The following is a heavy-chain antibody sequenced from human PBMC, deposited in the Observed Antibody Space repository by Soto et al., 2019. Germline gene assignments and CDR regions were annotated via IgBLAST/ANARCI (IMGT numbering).Heavy chain of an antibody. CDR1: GFTFSRYG. CDR2: ISGLSSYI. J-gene: IGHJ6*02. CDR3: ARDPQQRLADSYYYGMDV. Sequence: EVQLVESGGGLVKPGGSLRLSCAASGFTFSRYGMNWVRQAPGKGLELVSSISGLSSYIYYADSVKGRFTVSRDNAKNSLYVQMNSLRAADTAVYYCARDPQQRLADSYYYGMDVWGQWTTVIVSS. D-gene: IGHD6-25*01. V-gene: IGHV3-21*02.